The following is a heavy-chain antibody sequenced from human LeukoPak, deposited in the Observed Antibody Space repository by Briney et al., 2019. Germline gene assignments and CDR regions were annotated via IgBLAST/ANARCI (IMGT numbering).Heavy chain of an antibody. Sequence: GGSLRLSCFASGFIFGDHAMSWVRRAPGKGLEWVGFIRSKAYGGTTEYAASVEGRFTISRDDSRGIAYLQMNSPKTEDTAFYYCTRGPILLWIHNGMDVWGPGTTVTVSS. V-gene: IGHV3-49*04. CDR1: GFIFGDHA. J-gene: IGHJ6*02. CDR3: TRGPILLWIHNGMDV. D-gene: IGHD2/OR15-2a*01. CDR2: IRSKAYGGTT.